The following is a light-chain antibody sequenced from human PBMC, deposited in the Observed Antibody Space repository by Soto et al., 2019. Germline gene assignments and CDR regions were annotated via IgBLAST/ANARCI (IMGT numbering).Light chain of an antibody. V-gene: IGKV2-28*01. J-gene: IGKJ5*01. CDR2: LGS. Sequence: DIVMTQSPPSLPVTPGEPASISCRSSQSLLHSNGYNYLDWYLQKPGQSPQLLIYLGSTRASGVPDRFSGSGAGTDFTLKISRVEAEEFGIYFCMQALQTPLFGQGTRLEMK. CDR1: QSLLHSNGYNY. CDR3: MQALQTPL.